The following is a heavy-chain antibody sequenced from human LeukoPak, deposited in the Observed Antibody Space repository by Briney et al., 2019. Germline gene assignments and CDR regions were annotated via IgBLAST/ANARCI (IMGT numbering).Heavy chain of an antibody. Sequence: SVKVSCKASGGTFSSYAISWVRQAPGQELEWMGGIIPIFGTANYAQKFQGRVTITTDESTSTAYMELSSLRSEDTAVYYCARDSRQEGIAVAGGDAFDIWGQGTMVTVSS. D-gene: IGHD6-19*01. CDR1: GGTFSSYA. V-gene: IGHV1-69*05. J-gene: IGHJ3*02. CDR3: ARDSRQEGIAVAGGDAFDI. CDR2: IIPIFGTA.